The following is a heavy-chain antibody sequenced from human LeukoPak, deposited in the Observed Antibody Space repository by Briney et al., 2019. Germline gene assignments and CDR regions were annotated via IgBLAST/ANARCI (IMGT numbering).Heavy chain of an antibody. CDR2: ISAYNGNT. D-gene: IGHD6-19*01. CDR1: GYTFTSYG. CDR3: ARVAVAGTVLDY. J-gene: IGHJ4*02. V-gene: IGHV1-18*01. Sequence: ASVKVSFQASGYTFTSYGISWVRPAPGQGLGWMGWISAYNGNTNYAQKLQGRVTMTTDTSTSTAYMELRSLRSDDTAVYYCARVAVAGTVLDYWGQGTLVTVSS.